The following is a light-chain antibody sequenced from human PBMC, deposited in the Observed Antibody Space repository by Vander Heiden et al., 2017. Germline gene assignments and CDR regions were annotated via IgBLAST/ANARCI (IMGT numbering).Light chain of an antibody. CDR1: QSVTSNY. V-gene: IGKV3-20*01. J-gene: IGKJ1*01. CDR3: HQDGYSPET. CDR2: GAS. Sequence: EIVLTQSPGTLSLSPGERATLSCRASQSVTSNYLAWYQQRPVQAPRLLIYGASSRATGIPDRFSPSASGTDFTLTISRLEPEDFTVYYCHQDGYSPETFGQGTKLDIK.